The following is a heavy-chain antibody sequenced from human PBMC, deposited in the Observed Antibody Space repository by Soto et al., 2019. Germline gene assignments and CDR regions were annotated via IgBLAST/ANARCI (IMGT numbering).Heavy chain of an antibody. CDR2: INAGNGNT. CDR1: GYTFTSYA. CDR3: ARDKVPGSYPPYYYYYGMDV. D-gene: IGHD3-16*02. V-gene: IGHV1-3*01. J-gene: IGHJ6*02. Sequence: ASVKVSCKASGYTFTSYAMHWVRQAPGQRLEWMGWINAGNGNTKYSQKFQGRVTITRDTSASTAYMELSSLRSEDTAVYYCARDKVPGSYPPYYYYYGMDVWGQGTKVTVS.